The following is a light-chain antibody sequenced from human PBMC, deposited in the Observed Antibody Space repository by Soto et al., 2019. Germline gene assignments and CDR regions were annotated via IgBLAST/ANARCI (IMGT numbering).Light chain of an antibody. Sequence: NFMLTQPHSVSESPGKTVTISCTRSSGNIASNYVQWYQQRPGSAPTTVIYEDNQRPSGVPDRFSGSIDSSSNSAALTISGLRTVDEADYYCQSYDASNQVFGGGTKLTV. CDR2: EDN. CDR1: SGNIASNY. J-gene: IGLJ2*01. V-gene: IGLV6-57*03. CDR3: QSYDASNQV.